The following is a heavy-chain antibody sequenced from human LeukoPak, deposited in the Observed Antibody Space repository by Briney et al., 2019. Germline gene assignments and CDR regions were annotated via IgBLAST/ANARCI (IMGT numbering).Heavy chain of an antibody. V-gene: IGHV1-2*02. Sequence: ASVKVSCKASGYTFTDYYMHWVRQAPGQGLEWMGWINPNSGGTTYAQRFQGTVTMTRDTSISTAYMELSSLISDDTAVYYCARMATATDYWGQGTLVTVSS. J-gene: IGHJ4*02. CDR1: GYTFTDYY. D-gene: IGHD5-24*01. CDR2: INPNSGGT. CDR3: ARMATATDY.